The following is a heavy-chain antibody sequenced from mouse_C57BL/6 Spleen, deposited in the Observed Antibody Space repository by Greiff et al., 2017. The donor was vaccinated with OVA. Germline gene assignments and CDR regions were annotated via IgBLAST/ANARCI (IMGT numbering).Heavy chain of an antibody. CDR3: ARSRAVEAMDY. Sequence: VQLQQSGAELARPGASVKMSCKASGYTFTSYTMHWVKQRPRQGLEWIGYINPSSGYTKYNQKFKDKATLTADKSSSTAYMQLSSLTSEDSAVYYCARSRAVEAMDYWGQGTSVTVSS. J-gene: IGHJ4*01. D-gene: IGHD1-1*01. CDR2: INPSSGYT. CDR1: GYTFTSYT. V-gene: IGHV1-4*01.